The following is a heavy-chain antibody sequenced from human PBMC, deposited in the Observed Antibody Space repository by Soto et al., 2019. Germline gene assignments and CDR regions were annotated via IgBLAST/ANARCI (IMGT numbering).Heavy chain of an antibody. D-gene: IGHD4-4*01. CDR2: INHSGST. J-gene: IGHJ6*02. V-gene: IGHV4-34*01. CDR3: ALTDYSNSGPPPDYYGMDV. CDR1: GGSFSGYY. Sequence: SETLSLTCAVYGGSFSGYYWSWIRQPPGKGLEWIGEINHSGSTNYNPSLKSRVTISVDTSKNQFSLKLSSVTAADTAVYYCALTDYSNSGPPPDYYGMDVWGQGTTVTVS.